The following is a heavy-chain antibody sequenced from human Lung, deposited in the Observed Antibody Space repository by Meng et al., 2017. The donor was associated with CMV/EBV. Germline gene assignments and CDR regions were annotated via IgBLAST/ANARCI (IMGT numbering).Heavy chain of an antibody. CDR1: GGTFSSYA. V-gene: IGHV1-69*10. CDR3: ARRYCSGGSCYKQFDY. D-gene: IGHD2-15*01. Sequence: SXXVSXKASGGTFSSYAISWVRQAPGQGLEWMGGIIPILGIANYAQKFQGRVTITADKSTSTAYMELSSLRSEDTAVYYCARRYCSGGSCYKQFDYWGQGTXVNGAS. CDR2: IIPILGIA. J-gene: IGHJ4*02.